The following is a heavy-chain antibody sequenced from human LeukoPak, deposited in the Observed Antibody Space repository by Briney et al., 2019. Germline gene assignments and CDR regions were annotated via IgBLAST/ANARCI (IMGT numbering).Heavy chain of an antibody. J-gene: IGHJ4*02. Sequence: PGRSLRLSCAASGFTFSSYGMHWVRQAPGKGLEWVAVIWYDGSNKYYADSVKGRFTIPRDNSKNTLYLQMNSLRAEDTAVYYCARGQPYYYDSSGYYYGDYWGQGTLVTVSS. CDR2: IWYDGSNK. V-gene: IGHV3-33*01. CDR3: ARGQPYYYDSSGYYYGDY. CDR1: GFTFSSYG. D-gene: IGHD3-22*01.